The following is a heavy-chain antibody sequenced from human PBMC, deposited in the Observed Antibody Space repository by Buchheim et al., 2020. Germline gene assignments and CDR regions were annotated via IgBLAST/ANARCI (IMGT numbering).Heavy chain of an antibody. D-gene: IGHD1-1*01. CDR2: ISYEGSNK. Sequence: QVQLVESGGGVVQPGRSLGLSCAASGFTFSSYAMHWVRQAPGKGLEWVAVISYEGSNKYYADSVKCRFTISRDNSKNTLYLQMNSLRAEDTAVYYCARDKERYYYYYYGMDVWGQGTT. V-gene: IGHV3-30*04. J-gene: IGHJ6*02. CDR1: GFTFSSYA. CDR3: ARDKERYYYYYYGMDV.